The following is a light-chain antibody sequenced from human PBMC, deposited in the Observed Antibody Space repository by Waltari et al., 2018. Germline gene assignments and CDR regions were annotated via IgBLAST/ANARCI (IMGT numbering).Light chain of an antibody. V-gene: IGKV4-1*01. J-gene: IGKJ2*01. CDR1: QSVLYSSNNKNY. Sequence: DVVMTQSPDSLAVSLGERATINCKSSQSVLYSSNNKNYLAWFQKKPGQPPKLLIYWASTRESGVPDRFSGSGSGTDFTLTISSLQAEDVAVYYCQQYYTSPQTFGQGPSWRS. CDR3: QQYYTSPQT. CDR2: WAS.